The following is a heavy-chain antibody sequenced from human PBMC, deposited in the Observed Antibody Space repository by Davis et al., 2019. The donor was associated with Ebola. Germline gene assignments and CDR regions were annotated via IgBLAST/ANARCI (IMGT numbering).Heavy chain of an antibody. J-gene: IGHJ5*02. Sequence: PGGSLRLSCAASGFTFNNYGMYWVRQSPGKGLVWVSRINSDGSTTDYADSVKGRFTMSRDNAKSTLYLQMNNLRAEDTATYYCARVSGVAAYYSWFDPWGQGTLVTVSS. CDR3: ARVSGVAAYYSWFDP. V-gene: IGHV3-74*01. CDR1: GFTFNNYG. D-gene: IGHD2-15*01. CDR2: INSDGSTT.